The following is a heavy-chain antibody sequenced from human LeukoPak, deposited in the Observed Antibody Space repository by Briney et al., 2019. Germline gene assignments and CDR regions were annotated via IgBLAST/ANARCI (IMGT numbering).Heavy chain of an antibody. CDR2: ISYDGSNK. D-gene: IGHD6-19*01. J-gene: IGHJ4*02. CDR1: GFTFSSYG. V-gene: IGHV3-30*18. CDR3: ANTVQPWLSNAPFDY. Sequence: PGGSLRLSCAASGFTFSSYGMHWVRQAPGKGLEWVAVISYDGSNKYYADSVKGRFTISRDNSKNTLYLQMNSLRAEDTAVYYCANTVQPWLSNAPFDYWGQGTLVTVSS.